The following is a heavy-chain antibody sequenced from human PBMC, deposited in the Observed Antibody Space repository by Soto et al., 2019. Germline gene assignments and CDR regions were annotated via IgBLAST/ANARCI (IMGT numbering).Heavy chain of an antibody. V-gene: IGHV3-15*01. J-gene: IGHJ5*02. D-gene: IGHD3-10*01. CDR1: GFTFSNAW. Sequence: EVQLVESGGGLVKPGGSLRLSCAASGFTFSNAWMSWVRQAPGKGLEWVGRIKGKTDGGTTDYAAPVKGRFTISRDDSKNTLYLQMNSLKTEDTAVYYCTTGGIDPWGQGTLVTVSS. CDR3: TTGGIDP. CDR2: IKGKTDGGTT.